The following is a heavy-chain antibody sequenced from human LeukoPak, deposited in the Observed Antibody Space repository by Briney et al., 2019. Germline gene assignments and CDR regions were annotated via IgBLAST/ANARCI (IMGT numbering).Heavy chain of an antibody. J-gene: IGHJ6*04. CDR2: ISYDGSNK. Sequence: GGSLRLSCAASGFTFSSYGVHWVRQAPGKGLEWVAVISYDGSNKYYADSVKGRFTISRDNSKNTLYLQMNSLRAEDTAVYYCAKDEYYGSGSYYYYYYGMDVWGKGTTVTVSS. V-gene: IGHV3-30*18. CDR3: AKDEYYGSGSYYYYYYGMDV. CDR1: GFTFSSYG. D-gene: IGHD3-10*01.